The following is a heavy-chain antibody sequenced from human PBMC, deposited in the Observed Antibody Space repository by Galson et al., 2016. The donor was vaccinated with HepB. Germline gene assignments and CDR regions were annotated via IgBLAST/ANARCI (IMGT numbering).Heavy chain of an antibody. CDR2: IYPGDSDT. Sequence: QSGAEVKLTGESLRISCKASGYTFTSHWIAWVRQVPGKGLEWMGIIYPGDSDTTYSPSFQGQVTVSADKSVTTTYLQWTTLKASDTAMYYCARRTNYDYLWGSSRSYDTFDIWGQGTMVTVSS. D-gene: IGHD3-16*02. CDR3: ARRTNYDYLWGSSRSYDTFDI. J-gene: IGHJ3*02. V-gene: IGHV5-51*01. CDR1: GYTFTSHW.